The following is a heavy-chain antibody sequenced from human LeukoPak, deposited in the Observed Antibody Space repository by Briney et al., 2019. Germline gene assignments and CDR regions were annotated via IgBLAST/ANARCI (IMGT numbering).Heavy chain of an antibody. V-gene: IGHV1-69*04. D-gene: IGHD4-17*01. CDR3: ARAGNDYGDRYFQH. Sequence: SVKVSCKASGGTFSSYAISWVRQAPGQGLEWMGRIIPILGIANYAQKFQGRVTITADKSTSTAYMELSSLRSEDTAVYYCARAGNDYGDRYFQHWGQGTLVTVSS. J-gene: IGHJ1*01. CDR2: IIPILGIA. CDR1: GGTFSSYA.